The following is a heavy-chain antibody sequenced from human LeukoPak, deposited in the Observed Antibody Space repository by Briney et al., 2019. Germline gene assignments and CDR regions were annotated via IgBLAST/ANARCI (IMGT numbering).Heavy chain of an antibody. CDR1: GDSIGSYY. CDR2: IYYNERT. V-gene: IGHV4-59*12. CDR3: ARLPEY. J-gene: IGHJ4*02. Sequence: SETLSLTCTVSGDSIGSYYWSWIRQPPGKGLEWIGYIYYNERTDYNPSLKSRVTISVDTSKNQFSLRLTSVTAADTAVYYCARLPEYWGQGTLVAVSS.